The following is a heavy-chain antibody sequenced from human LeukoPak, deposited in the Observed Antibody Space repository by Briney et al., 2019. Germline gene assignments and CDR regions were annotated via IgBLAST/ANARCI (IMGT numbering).Heavy chain of an antibody. CDR3: TRPPYSSSPGYYYYGMDV. CDR2: IRSKANSYAT. Sequence: GGSLKLSCAASGFTFSGSAMHWVRQASGKGLEWVGRIRSKANSYATAYAASVKGRFTISRDDSKNTAYLQMNSLKTEDTAVYYCTRPPYSSSPGYYYYGMDVWGQGNTVTVSS. V-gene: IGHV3-73*01. J-gene: IGHJ6*02. D-gene: IGHD6-13*01. CDR1: GFTFSGSA.